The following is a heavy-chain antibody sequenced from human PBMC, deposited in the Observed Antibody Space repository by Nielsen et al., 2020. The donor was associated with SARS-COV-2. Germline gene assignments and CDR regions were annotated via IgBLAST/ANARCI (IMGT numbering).Heavy chain of an antibody. CDR2: ISGSGGST. J-gene: IGHJ4*02. CDR1: GFTFSSYA. V-gene: IGHV3-23*01. CDR3: ASDSSGYYYYFDY. Sequence: GGSLRLSCAASGFTFSSYAMSWVRQAPGKGLEWVSAISGSGGSTYYADSVKGRFTISRDNSKNTPYLQMNSLRAEDTAVYYCASDSSGYYYYFDYWGQGTLVTVSS. D-gene: IGHD3-22*01.